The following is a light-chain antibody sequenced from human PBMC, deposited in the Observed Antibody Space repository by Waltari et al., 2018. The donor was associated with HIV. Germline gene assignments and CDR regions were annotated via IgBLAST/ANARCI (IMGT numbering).Light chain of an antibody. CDR1: QNVNNN. Sequence: EISMTPSTGTLSVSPGEKATPSCRASQNVNNNLAWYQQKPGQAPRLLIYSASTRATGLPARFSGSGSGTEFTLTISSLQFEDSAVYFCQQYHSWPLTFGGGTRVQIK. J-gene: IGKJ4*01. V-gene: IGKV3-15*01. CDR3: QQYHSWPLT. CDR2: SAS.